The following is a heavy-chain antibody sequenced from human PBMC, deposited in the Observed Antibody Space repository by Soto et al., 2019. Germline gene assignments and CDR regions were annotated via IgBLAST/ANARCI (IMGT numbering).Heavy chain of an antibody. CDR2: ISSGATTI. CDR1: GFTFSDYY. D-gene: IGHD3-3*01. J-gene: IGHJ5*02. Sequence: QVQLVESAGGLVKPGGSLRLSCAASGFTFSDYYMTWIRQAPGKGLEWISYISSGATTIYYADSVKGRFTISRDNAKNSLYLQMNSLRAEDTAVYYCARANPDFWSGYYTGGWFDPWGQGTLVTVSS. CDR3: ARANPDFWSGYYTGGWFDP. V-gene: IGHV3-11*04.